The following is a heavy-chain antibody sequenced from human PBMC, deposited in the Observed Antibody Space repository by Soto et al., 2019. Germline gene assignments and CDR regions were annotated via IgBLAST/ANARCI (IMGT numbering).Heavy chain of an antibody. Sequence: QLQLQESGSGLVKPSQTLSLTCAVSGGSISSGGYSWSWIRQPPGKALEWIGYIDHSGSTYYNPSLQARVTISAHRSKNQFSEKLSSVTAADTAVYYGARCHGGLRFDFWGQGTLVTVPS. CDR2: IDHSGST. J-gene: IGHJ4*02. D-gene: IGHD3-16*01. V-gene: IGHV4-30-2*01. CDR3: ARCHGGLRFDF. CDR1: GGSISSGGYS.